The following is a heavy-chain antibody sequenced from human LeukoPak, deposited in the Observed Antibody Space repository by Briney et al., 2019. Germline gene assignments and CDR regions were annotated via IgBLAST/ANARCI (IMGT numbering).Heavy chain of an antibody. J-gene: IGHJ4*02. V-gene: IGHV3-33*01. CDR2: IWYDGSNK. CDR1: GFTFSSYG. CDR3: ARDIKYSGSQGFDY. D-gene: IGHD1-26*01. Sequence: GGSLRLSCAASGFTFSSYGMHWVRQAPGKGLEWVADIWYDGSNKYYVDSVKGRFTISRDNSKNTLYLQMNSLRAKDTAVYYCARDIKYSGSQGFDYWGQGTLVTVSS.